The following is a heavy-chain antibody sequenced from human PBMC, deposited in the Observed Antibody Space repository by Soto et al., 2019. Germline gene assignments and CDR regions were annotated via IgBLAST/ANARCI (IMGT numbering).Heavy chain of an antibody. D-gene: IGHD3-22*01. CDR3: ARATLYYDSSGPYYYYGMDV. Sequence: SVKVSCKASGGTFSSYAISWVRQAPGQGLEWMGGIIPIFGTANYAQKFQGRVTITADKSTSTAYMELSSLRSEDTAVYYCARATLYYDSSGPYYYYGMDVWGQGTTVTVSS. J-gene: IGHJ6*02. V-gene: IGHV1-69*06. CDR2: IIPIFGTA. CDR1: GGTFSSYA.